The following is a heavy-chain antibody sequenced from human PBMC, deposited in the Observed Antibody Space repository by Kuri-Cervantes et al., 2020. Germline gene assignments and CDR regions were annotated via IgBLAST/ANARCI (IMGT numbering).Heavy chain of an antibody. Sequence: ASVKVSCKASGYTFTSYDINWVRQATGQGLEWMGWMNPNSGNTGYAQKFQSRVTMTTDTSTSTAYMELRSLRSDDTAVYYCARRGSGWSFDYWGQGTLVTVSS. CDR1: GYTFTSYD. CDR2: MNPNSGNT. V-gene: IGHV1-8*01. D-gene: IGHD6-19*01. CDR3: ARRGSGWSFDY. J-gene: IGHJ4*02.